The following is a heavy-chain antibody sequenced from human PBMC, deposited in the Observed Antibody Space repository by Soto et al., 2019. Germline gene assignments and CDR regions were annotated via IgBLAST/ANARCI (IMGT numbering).Heavy chain of an antibody. CDR2: TYYRSKWYN. V-gene: IGHV6-1*01. CDR1: GDSVSSNSAA. D-gene: IGHD6-6*01. J-gene: IGHJ6*02. Sequence: QTLSLTCAISGDSVSSNSAAWNWIRQSPSRGLEWLGRTYYRSKWYNDYAVSVKSRITINPDTSKNQFSLQLNSVTPEDTAVYYCARGYSSSTTNYYYYYGMDVWGQGTTVTVSS. CDR3: ARGYSSSTTNYYYYYGMDV.